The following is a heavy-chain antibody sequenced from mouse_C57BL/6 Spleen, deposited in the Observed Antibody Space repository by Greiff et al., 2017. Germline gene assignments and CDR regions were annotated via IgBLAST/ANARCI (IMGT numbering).Heavy chain of an antibody. CDR1: GYTFTDYE. D-gene: IGHD6-2*01. J-gene: IGHJ2*01. CDR2: IDPETGGT. V-gene: IGHV1-15*01. Sequence: QVQLQQSGAELVRPGASVTLSCKASGYTFTDYEMHWVKQTPVHGLEWIGAIDPETGGTAYNQKFKGKAILTADKSSSTAYMELRSLTSEDSAVYYCTRGASSYFDYWGQGTTLTVSS. CDR3: TRGASSYFDY.